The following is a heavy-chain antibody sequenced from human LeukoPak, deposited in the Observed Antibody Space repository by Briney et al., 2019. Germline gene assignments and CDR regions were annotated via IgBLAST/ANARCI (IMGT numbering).Heavy chain of an antibody. CDR3: ARDLVLSRSVGASEKVDY. D-gene: IGHD1-26*01. V-gene: IGHV3-21*01. J-gene: IGHJ4*02. CDR2: ISTSGGYI. CDR1: GFTFSSYS. Sequence: GGSLTLSCAASGFTFSSYSMNWVRQAPGKGLEWVSSISTSGGYIYYADSVKGRFTMSRDNAKNSLYLQMDSLRAEDTAVYYCARDLVLSRSVGASEKVDYWGQGNLVTVSS.